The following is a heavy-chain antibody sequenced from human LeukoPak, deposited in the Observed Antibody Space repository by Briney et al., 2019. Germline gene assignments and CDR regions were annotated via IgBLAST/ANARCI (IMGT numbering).Heavy chain of an antibody. J-gene: IGHJ4*02. CDR2: IKQDGGEK. V-gene: IGHV3-7*01. D-gene: IGHD3-10*01. CDR3: ARDASSWFGELLYYFDY. Sequence: PGGSLRLSCAASGFTFSSYWMSWVRQAPGKGLEWVANIKQDGGEKYYVDSVKGRFTISRDNAKNSLYLQMNSLRAEDTAVYYCARDASSWFGELLYYFDYWGQGTLVTVSS. CDR1: GFTFSSYW.